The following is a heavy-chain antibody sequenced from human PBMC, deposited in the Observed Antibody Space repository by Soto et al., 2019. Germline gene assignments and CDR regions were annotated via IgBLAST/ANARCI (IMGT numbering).Heavy chain of an antibody. V-gene: IGHV3-30*18. Sequence: GGSRRLSWAGSGFTFRWFGMNWVRQAPGKGLEWVARISNDGSNEYYVDSVKGRFTISRDNSKNTLYLQMDSLRAEDTAVYYCAKGEVRGIIPSYFDYWGLGTLVTVSS. D-gene: IGHD3-10*01. CDR1: GFTFRWFG. J-gene: IGHJ4*02. CDR2: ISNDGSNE. CDR3: AKGEVRGIIPSYFDY.